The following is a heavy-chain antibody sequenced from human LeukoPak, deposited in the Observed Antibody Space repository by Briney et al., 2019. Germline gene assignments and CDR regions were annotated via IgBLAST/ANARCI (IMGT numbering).Heavy chain of an antibody. CDR1: GFTFSSYA. J-gene: IGHJ4*02. CDR3: ARDIEYSYGSLLTY. D-gene: IGHD5-18*01. Sequence: PGRSLRLSCAASGFTFSSYAMHWVRQAPGKGLEWVAVISYDGSNKYYADSVKGRFTISRDNSKNTLYLQMNSLRAEDTAVYYCARDIEYSYGSLLTYWGQGTLVTVSS. CDR2: ISYDGSNK. V-gene: IGHV3-30*04.